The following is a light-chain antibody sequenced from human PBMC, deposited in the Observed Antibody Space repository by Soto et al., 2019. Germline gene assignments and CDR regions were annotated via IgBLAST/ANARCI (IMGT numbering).Light chain of an antibody. CDR1: QSISIY. V-gene: IGKV1-39*01. CDR2: GAS. J-gene: IGKJ1*01. CDR3: QHSYNMPWT. Sequence: DIQMTQSPSSLSASVGARVTITCRASQSISIYLNWYQQKPGKAPKLLIYGASSLQSGVPSRFSGSGSGTDFTLSISNLQPEDFATYYCQHSYNMPWTFGQGTKVGIK.